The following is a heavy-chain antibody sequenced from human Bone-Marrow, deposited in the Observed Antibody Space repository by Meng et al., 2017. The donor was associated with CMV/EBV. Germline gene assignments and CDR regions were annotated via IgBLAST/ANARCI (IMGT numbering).Heavy chain of an antibody. Sequence: GGSLRLSCAASGFTFSNAWMSWVRKAPGKGLEWVRRIKSKTDGGTTDYAAPVKGRFTISRDDSKNTLYLQMKSLKTEDTAVYDCTTHYEGWKIFGVVIPDYWGQRTLVTVSS. D-gene: IGHD3-3*01. CDR2: IKSKTDGGTT. CDR1: GFTFSNAW. V-gene: IGHV3-15*01. J-gene: IGHJ4*02. CDR3: TTHYEGWKIFGVVIPDY.